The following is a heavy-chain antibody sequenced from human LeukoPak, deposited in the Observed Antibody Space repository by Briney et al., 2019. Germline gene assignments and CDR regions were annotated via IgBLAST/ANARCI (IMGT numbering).Heavy chain of an antibody. Sequence: SETLSLTCTVSGGSITNYYWTYIRQPPGKGLGWVGYIYYSGSTSYNPSLKSRITISVDTSNNQFSLKLNSVTAADTAVYYCARLYGRAFDYWGPGTLVTVSS. V-gene: IGHV4-59*01. CDR1: GGSITNYY. CDR3: ARLYGRAFDY. D-gene: IGHD2-15*01. CDR2: IYYSGST. J-gene: IGHJ4*02.